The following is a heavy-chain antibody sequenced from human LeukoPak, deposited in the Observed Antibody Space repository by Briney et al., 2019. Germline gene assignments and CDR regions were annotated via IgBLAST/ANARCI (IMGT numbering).Heavy chain of an antibody. Sequence: GGSLRLSCAASGFTFSSHGMHWVRQAPGKGLEWVAVISYDENNKYFADSVKGRFTISRDNSKNTLYLQMNSLRAEDTAVYYCAKDQQQLACLFDYWGQGALVTVSS. CDR3: AKDQQQLACLFDY. J-gene: IGHJ4*02. CDR2: ISYDENNK. CDR1: GFTFSSHG. D-gene: IGHD1-1*01. V-gene: IGHV3-30*18.